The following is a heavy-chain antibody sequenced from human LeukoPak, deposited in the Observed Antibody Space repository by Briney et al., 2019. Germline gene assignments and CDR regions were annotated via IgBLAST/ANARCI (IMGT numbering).Heavy chain of an antibody. V-gene: IGHV7-4-1*02. CDR2: IDTNTGNP. CDR1: GYNIKSHT. J-gene: IGHJ4*02. Sequence: ASVKVSCKASGYNIKSHTMNWVRQAPGQWPEWMGWIDTNTGNPTYAQGFTGRFVFSLDTSVSTAYLQISSLKAEDTAVYYCARAGWARSINDICDYWGQGTLVTVSS. CDR3: ARAGWARSINDICDY. D-gene: IGHD3-9*01.